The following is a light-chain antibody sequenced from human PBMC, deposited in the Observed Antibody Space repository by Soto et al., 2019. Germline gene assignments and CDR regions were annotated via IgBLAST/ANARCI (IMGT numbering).Light chain of an antibody. V-gene: IGKV3-20*01. J-gene: IGKJ4*01. CDR3: QQYGRSPST. Sequence: EIVLTQSPGTLSLSPGERATLSCRASQSVSSSYLAWYQQKPGQAPRLLIYGASSRATGIPDRFSGSGSGTDFTLTISRLEPEDFAVYYCQQYGRSPSTVGGGTKVDIK. CDR1: QSVSSSY. CDR2: GAS.